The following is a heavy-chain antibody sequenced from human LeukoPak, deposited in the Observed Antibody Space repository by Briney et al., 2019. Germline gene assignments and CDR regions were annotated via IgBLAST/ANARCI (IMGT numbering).Heavy chain of an antibody. V-gene: IGHV3-23*01. CDR3: AKRSRGDYVPSYFDY. Sequence: PGGSLRLSCAASGFTFSNYAMSWVRQAPGKGPEWVSFISGSGGSTYYADSVKGRFTISRDNSKNTLHLQMNSLRAEDTAVYYCAKRSRGDYVPSYFDYWGQGTLVTVSS. CDR2: ISGSGGST. D-gene: IGHD4-17*01. CDR1: GFTFSNYA. J-gene: IGHJ4*02.